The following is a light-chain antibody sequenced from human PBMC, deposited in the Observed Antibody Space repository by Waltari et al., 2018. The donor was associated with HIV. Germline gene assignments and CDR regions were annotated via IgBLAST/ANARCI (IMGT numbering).Light chain of an antibody. CDR2: WAS. Sequence: DIVMTQSPDSLAVSLGERATINCKSSTSVLYSSSNRNYLAWYQQKPGQPPKLLIYWASTRESGVPDRFSGSGSGTDFTLTISSLQAEDVAVYYCQQYYSSPWTFGQGTKVEIK. CDR1: TSVLYSSSNRNY. V-gene: IGKV4-1*01. CDR3: QQYYSSPWT. J-gene: IGKJ1*01.